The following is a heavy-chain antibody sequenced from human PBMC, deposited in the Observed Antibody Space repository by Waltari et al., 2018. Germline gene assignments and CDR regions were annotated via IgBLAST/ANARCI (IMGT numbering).Heavy chain of an antibody. V-gene: IGHV1-69*05. CDR2: IIPIFGTA. CDR1: GGTFSSYA. Sequence: QVQLVQSGAEVKKPGSSVKVSCKASGGTFSSYAICRVRPAPGQGREWMGGIIPIFGTANYAQKFQGRVTITTDESTSTAYMELSSLRSEDTAVYYCASTPVTNYNTFDYWGQGTLVTVSS. J-gene: IGHJ4*02. CDR3: ASTPVTNYNTFDY. D-gene: IGHD1-20*01.